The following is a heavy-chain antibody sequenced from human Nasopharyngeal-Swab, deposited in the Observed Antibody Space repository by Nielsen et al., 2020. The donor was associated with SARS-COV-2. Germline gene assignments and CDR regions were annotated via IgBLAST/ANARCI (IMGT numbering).Heavy chain of an antibody. CDR3: ARVFEAAAGLDY. CDR2: IYYSGST. V-gene: IGHV4-30-4*08. Sequence: SCTVSGGSISSGGYYWSWIRQHPGKGLEWIGYIYYSGSTYYNPSLKSRVTISVDTSKNQFSLKLSSVTAADTAVYYCARVFEAAAGLDYWGQGTLVTVSS. D-gene: IGHD6-13*01. CDR1: GGSISSGGYY. J-gene: IGHJ4*02.